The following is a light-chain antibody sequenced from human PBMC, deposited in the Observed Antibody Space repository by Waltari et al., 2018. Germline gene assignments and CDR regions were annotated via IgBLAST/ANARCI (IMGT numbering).Light chain of an antibody. CDR1: QSINSW. V-gene: IGKV1-5*03. CDR3: QQYNSYEWT. J-gene: IGKJ1*01. Sequence: DIQMTQFPSTPSASVGDRLTITCRASQSINSWLAWYQQKPGKAPKLLIYKASSLESGVPSRFSGSGSGTEFTLTISSLQPDDFATYYCQQYNSYEWTFGQGTKVAIK. CDR2: KAS.